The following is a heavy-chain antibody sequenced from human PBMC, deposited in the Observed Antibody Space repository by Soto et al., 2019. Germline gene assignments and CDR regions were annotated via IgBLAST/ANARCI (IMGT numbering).Heavy chain of an antibody. J-gene: IGHJ6*02. V-gene: IGHV4-39*01. CDR2: IYYSGST. Sequence: PSETLYLTCTVSGGSISSSSYYWGWIRQPPGKGLEWFGSIYYSGSTYYNPSLKSRVTISLDTSKNQFSLKLSSVTAADTAVYYCARLEAARLGYYYYGMDVWGQGTTVTVSS. CDR3: ARLEAARLGYYYYGMDV. CDR1: GGSISSSSYY. D-gene: IGHD6-6*01.